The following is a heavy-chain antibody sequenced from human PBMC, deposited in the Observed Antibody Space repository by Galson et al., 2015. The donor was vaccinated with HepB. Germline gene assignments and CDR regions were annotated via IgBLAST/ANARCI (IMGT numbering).Heavy chain of an antibody. CDR2: ITGSGGST. CDR3: AKGVVAGTSSLDYGMDV. CDR1: GFTFSIYG. V-gene: IGHV3-23*01. Sequence: SLRLSCAASGFTFSIYGMSWVRQAPGKGLEWVSTITGSGGSTYYADSVKGRFTISRDNSKNRLYLQMNSLRAEDTAVYYCAKGVVAGTSSLDYGMDVWGQGTTVTVSS. J-gene: IGHJ6*02. D-gene: IGHD2-15*01.